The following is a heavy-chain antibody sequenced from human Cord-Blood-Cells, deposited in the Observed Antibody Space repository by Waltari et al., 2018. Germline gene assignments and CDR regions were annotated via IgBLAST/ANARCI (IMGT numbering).Heavy chain of an antibody. CDR3: AKDPSGSYYWFDP. D-gene: IGHD1-26*01. CDR1: GFTSSSYG. V-gene: IGHV3-30*18. Sequence: QVQLVESGGGVVQPGRSLRLSCAASGFTSSSYGMHWVRQAPGKGLEWVAVISYDGSNKYYADSVKGRFTISRDNSKNTLYLQMNSLRAEDTAVYYCAKDPSGSYYWFDPWGQGTLVTVSS. J-gene: IGHJ5*02. CDR2: ISYDGSNK.